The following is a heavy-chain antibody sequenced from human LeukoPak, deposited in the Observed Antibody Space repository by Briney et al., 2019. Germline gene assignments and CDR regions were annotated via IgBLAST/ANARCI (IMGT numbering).Heavy chain of an antibody. CDR3: ARSPYYYDSSDDY. J-gene: IGHJ4*02. CDR1: GDSISSYY. D-gene: IGHD3-22*01. Sequence: SGTLSLTCTVSGDSISSYYWGWIRQPPGKGLEWIGSIYYSGSTYYNPSLKSRVTISVDTSKNQFSLKLSSVTAADTAVYYCARSPYYYDSSDDYWGQGTLVTVSS. CDR2: IYYSGST. V-gene: IGHV4-39*01.